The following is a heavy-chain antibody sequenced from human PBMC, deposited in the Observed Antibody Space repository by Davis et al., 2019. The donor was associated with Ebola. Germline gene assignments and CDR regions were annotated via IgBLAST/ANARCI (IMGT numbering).Heavy chain of an antibody. CDR2: IIPIFGTA. J-gene: IGHJ4*02. CDR1: GGTFSSYA. CDR3: ARAQFPTTSDH. V-gene: IGHV1-69*13. Sequence: AASVKVSCQASGGTFSSYAISWVRQAPGQGLEWMGGIIPIFGTANYAQKFQGRVTITADESTSTAYMELSSLRSDDTAVYYCARAQFPTTSDHWGQGTLVTVSS. D-gene: IGHD1-1*01.